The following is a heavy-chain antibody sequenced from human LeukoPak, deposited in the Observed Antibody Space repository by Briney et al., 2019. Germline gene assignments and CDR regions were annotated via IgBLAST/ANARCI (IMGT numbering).Heavy chain of an antibody. D-gene: IGHD3-22*01. CDR2: IFYSGRT. J-gene: IGHJ3*02. Sequence: SETLSLACTVSGGSISNYHWGWIRQPPGKGLEWIGYIFYSGRTNDNPSLKSRVTISVDTSKNQFSLRLSSVTAADTAVYYCARARNYYDNSGYYYEGDAFDIWGQGTMVTVSS. V-gene: IGHV4-59*01. CDR1: GGSISNYH. CDR3: ARARNYYDNSGYYYEGDAFDI.